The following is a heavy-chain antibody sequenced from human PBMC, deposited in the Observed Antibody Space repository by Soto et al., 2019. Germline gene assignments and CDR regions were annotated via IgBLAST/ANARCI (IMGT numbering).Heavy chain of an antibody. CDR3: AKGSGHNYVNYFDC. V-gene: IGHV3-23*01. Sequence: GGSWSLSCEPSGFPLRSYAMSGVRQAPGKGLEWVSFISGSGDATYYTDSVKGRFIISRDNSKNTLFLQMNSLRAEDTAVYYCAKGSGHNYVNYFDCWGQGTLVTVSS. CDR2: ISGSGDAT. CDR1: GFPLRSYA. D-gene: IGHD5-18*01. J-gene: IGHJ4*02.